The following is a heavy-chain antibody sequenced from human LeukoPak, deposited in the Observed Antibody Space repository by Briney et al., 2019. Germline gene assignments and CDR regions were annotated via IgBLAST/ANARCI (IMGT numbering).Heavy chain of an antibody. J-gene: IGHJ4*02. V-gene: IGHV3-74*01. CDR3: ARDAPGNTALDY. Sequence: GGSLRLSCAASGFTFISYWMHWVRQAPGKGLVWVSRINGYGSSTDFADSVKGRFTISRDNAKNTLYLQMNSLRAEDTAVYYCARDAPGNTALDYWGQGTLVTVTS. CDR2: INGYGSST. D-gene: IGHD5-18*01. CDR1: GFTFISYW.